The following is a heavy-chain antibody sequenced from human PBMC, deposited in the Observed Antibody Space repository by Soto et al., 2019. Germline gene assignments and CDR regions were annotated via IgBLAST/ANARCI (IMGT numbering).Heavy chain of an antibody. CDR2: INAGNGNT. CDR3: ARADIYYYYYYMDV. D-gene: IGHD2-15*01. CDR1: GYTFTSCA. J-gene: IGHJ6*03. V-gene: IGHV1-3*01. Sequence: ESSVKVSCKASGYTFTSCAMHWVRQAPGQRLEWMGWINAGNGNTKYSQKFQGRVTITRDTSASTAYMELSSLRSEDTAVYYCARADIYYYYYYMDVWGKGTTVTVSS.